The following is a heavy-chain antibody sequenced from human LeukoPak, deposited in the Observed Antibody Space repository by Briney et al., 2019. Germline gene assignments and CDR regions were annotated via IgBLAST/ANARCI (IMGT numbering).Heavy chain of an antibody. V-gene: IGHV4-39*01. J-gene: IGHJ6*02. CDR2: IYYSGST. Sequence: SETLSLTCTVSGGSICSSSYYWGWIRQPPGKGLEWIGSIYYSGSTYYNPSLKSRVTISVDTSKNQFSLKLSSVTAADTAVYYCARLRGQYYDFWSGYPYGMDVWGQGTTVTVSS. CDR1: GGSICSSSYY. D-gene: IGHD3-3*01. CDR3: ARLRGQYYDFWSGYPYGMDV.